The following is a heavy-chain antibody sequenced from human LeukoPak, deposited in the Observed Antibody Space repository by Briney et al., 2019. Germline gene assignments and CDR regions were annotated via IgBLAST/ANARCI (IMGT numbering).Heavy chain of an antibody. V-gene: IGHV3-7*01. CDR3: ARDRGYCSGGSCHFDY. CDR2: IKQDGSEK. CDR1: GFTFSSYW. J-gene: IGHJ4*02. D-gene: IGHD2-15*01. Sequence: GGSLRLSCAASGFTFSSYWMSWVRQAPGKGLEWVANIKQDGSEKYYADSVKGRFTISRDNAKNSLYLQMNSLRAEDTAVYYCARDRGYCSGGSCHFDYWGQGTLVTVSS.